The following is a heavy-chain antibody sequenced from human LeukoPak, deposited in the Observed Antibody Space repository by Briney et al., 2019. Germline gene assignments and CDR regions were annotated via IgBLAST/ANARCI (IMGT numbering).Heavy chain of an antibody. Sequence: SSETLSLTCTVSGASISSDNYYWTWIRQPAGKGLEWIGRIYSSGTTSYNPSLRSRLTISLDTSKNQFSLKLTSVTAADTAVYYCARGRWIYRSGSYSFNWFDPWGQGTLVTVSS. CDR2: IYSSGTT. CDR1: GASISSDNYY. D-gene: IGHD3-10*01. V-gene: IGHV4-61*02. CDR3: ARGRWIYRSGSYSFNWFDP. J-gene: IGHJ5*02.